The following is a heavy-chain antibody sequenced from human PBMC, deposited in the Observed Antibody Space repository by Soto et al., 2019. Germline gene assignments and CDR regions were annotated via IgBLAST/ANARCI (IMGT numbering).Heavy chain of an antibody. V-gene: IGHV5-10-1*01. J-gene: IGHJ6*02. Sequence: PGESLKISCKSSGYNFTNYWISWVRQMPGKGLEWMGRIDPYDSYTNYSPSFQGHVTISADKSIGTAYLQWSSLKASDTAMYYCARRQRIGIAVAGTYNYAMDVWGRGTTVTVSS. CDR3: ARRQRIGIAVAGTYNYAMDV. CDR2: IDPYDSYT. D-gene: IGHD6-19*01. CDR1: GYNFTNYW.